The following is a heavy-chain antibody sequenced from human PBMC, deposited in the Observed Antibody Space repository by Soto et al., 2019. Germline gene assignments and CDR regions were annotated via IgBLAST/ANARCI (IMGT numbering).Heavy chain of an antibody. CDR2: IFYTGST. CDR1: GGSISSYY. V-gene: IGHV4-59*08. CDR3: ARQDGYYYYIDV. J-gene: IGHJ6*03. Sequence: QVQLQESGSGLVKPSETLSLTCTVSGGSISSYYWSWIRQPPGKGLEWIGYIFYTGSTNYNPSLKSRVLIAVDTSKNQFSLKLRSVTAADTAVYYCARQDGYYYYIDVWGKGTTVTVSS.